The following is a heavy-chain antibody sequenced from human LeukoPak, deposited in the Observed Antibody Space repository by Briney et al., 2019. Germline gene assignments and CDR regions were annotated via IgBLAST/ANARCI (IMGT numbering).Heavy chain of an antibody. CDR2: ISRGGNT. V-gene: IGHV4-38-2*01. CDR3: ARRNYDVLTAYYTFDY. Sequence: SETLSLTXAVSGDSFSSGSYWGGTWQPPGRGLEWIGTISRGGNTYYNPSLKSRFTISVDTSKNQFSLKLTSVTAADTAVYYCARRNYDVLTAYYTFDYWGRGTLVTVSS. D-gene: IGHD3-9*01. J-gene: IGHJ4*02. CDR1: GDSFSSGSY.